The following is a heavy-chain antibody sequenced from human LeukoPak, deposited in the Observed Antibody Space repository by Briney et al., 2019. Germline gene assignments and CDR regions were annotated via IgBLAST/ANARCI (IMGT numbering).Heavy chain of an antibody. V-gene: IGHV1-24*01. D-gene: IGHD4-17*01. CDR3: AKSHGDYGLLDY. J-gene: IGHJ4*02. CDR1: GYSLTDLS. CDR2: FDPEDGEP. Sequence: WASVKVSCKVSGYSLTDLSLHWVRQAPGKGLEWMGGFDPEDGEPIYAQKFQGRLSVTEDTSKDTGYMELRTLRSEDTALYYCAKSHGDYGLLDYWGQGTLVTVSS.